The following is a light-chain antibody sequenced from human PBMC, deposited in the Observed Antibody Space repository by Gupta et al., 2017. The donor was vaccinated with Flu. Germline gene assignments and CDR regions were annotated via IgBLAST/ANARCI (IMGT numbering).Light chain of an antibody. CDR1: QSVDNTY. V-gene: IGKV3-20*01. J-gene: IGKJ1*01. CDR2: GAA. Sequence: RATLSCRASQSVDNTYFAWFQQKPGQAPRLLIYGAASRAAGIPDRFSGSGSRTVFTLTISRLEPEDFAVYYCQVFGPFPPRTFGQGTTVENK. CDR3: QVFGPFPPRT.